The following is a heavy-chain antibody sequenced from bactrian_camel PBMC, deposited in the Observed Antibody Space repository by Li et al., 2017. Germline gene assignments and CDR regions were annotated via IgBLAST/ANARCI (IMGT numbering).Heavy chain of an antibody. Sequence: HVQLVESGGGSVQAGGSLRLSCRTSTHINRFDCMGWFRQAPGKAREGVAAIDSDGYTSSADSVEGRFTISQDNAKNTLYLQMNSLIPEDTAMYYCAAGPRICERDGCCRGDDHYYWGQGTQVTVS. CDR1: THINRFDC. D-gene: IGHD1*01. V-gene: IGHV3S53*01. CDR3: AAGPRICERDGCCRGDDHYY. CDR2: IDSDGYT. J-gene: IGHJ4*01.